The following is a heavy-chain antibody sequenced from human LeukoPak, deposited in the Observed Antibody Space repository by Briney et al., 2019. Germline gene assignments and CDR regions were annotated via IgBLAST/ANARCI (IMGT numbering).Heavy chain of an antibody. CDR2: IIPIFGTA. D-gene: IGHD3-9*01. Sequence: SVKVSCKASGGTFSSYAISWVRQAPGQGLEWMGGIIPIFGTANYAQKFQGRVTITTDGSTSTAYMELSSLTSENTAVYYCARETIPILASNHYFDNWGQGTLVTVSS. CDR3: ARETIPILASNHYFDN. V-gene: IGHV1-69*05. CDR1: GGTFSSYA. J-gene: IGHJ4*02.